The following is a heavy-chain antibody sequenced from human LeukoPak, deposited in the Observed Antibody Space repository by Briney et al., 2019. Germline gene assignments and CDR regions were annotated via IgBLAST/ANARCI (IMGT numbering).Heavy chain of an antibody. CDR3: TTAIGS. CDR2: VDPEDGET. V-gene: IGHV1-24*01. J-gene: IGHJ5*02. CDR1: GYTFTELS. Sequence: ASVKVSCKVSGYTFTELSMHWARQAPGKGLEWMGGVDPEDGETIYARNSQGRVTMTEDTSTDTAYMELSSLRPEDTAVYYCTTAIGSWGQGTLVTVSS. D-gene: IGHD2-15*01.